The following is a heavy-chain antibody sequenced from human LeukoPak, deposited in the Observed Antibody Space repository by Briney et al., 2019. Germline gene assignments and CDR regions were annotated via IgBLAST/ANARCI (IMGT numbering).Heavy chain of an antibody. CDR3: ARGYSGGWYYFDY. CDR1: GVSISSYY. D-gene: IGHD6-19*01. Sequence: SETLSLTCTVSGVSISSYYRSWIRQPAGKGLEWIGRISTSGSTNYNPSLKSRVTMSIDTSKSQFSLRLSSVTAADTAVYYCARGYSGGWYYFDYWGQGTLVTVSS. CDR2: ISTSGST. V-gene: IGHV4-4*07. J-gene: IGHJ4*02.